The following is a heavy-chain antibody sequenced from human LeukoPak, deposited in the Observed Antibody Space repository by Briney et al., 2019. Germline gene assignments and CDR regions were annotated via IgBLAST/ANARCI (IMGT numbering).Heavy chain of an antibody. CDR1: GFTFDDYA. D-gene: IGHD2-8*01. CDR3: ARDRLGYCTNGVCGYFDY. V-gene: IGHV3-9*01. CDR2: ISWNSGSI. J-gene: IGHJ4*02. Sequence: PGGSLRLSCAASGFTFDDYAMHWVRQAPGKGLEWVSGISWNSGSIGYADSVKGRFTISRDNAKNSLYLQMNSLRAEDTAVYYCARDRLGYCTNGVCGYFDYWGQGTLVTVSS.